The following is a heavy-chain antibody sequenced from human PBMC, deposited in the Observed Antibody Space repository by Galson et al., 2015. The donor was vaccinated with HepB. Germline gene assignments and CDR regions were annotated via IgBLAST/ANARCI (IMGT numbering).Heavy chain of an antibody. CDR1: GFSFETYS. D-gene: IGHD1-26*01. J-gene: IGHJ4*02. CDR2: ISSSSSLI. V-gene: IGHV3-48*01. Sequence: SLRLSCAASGFSFETYSMKWVRQAPGKGLEWIAYISSSSSLIYYADSVKGRFTISRDNAKNLLYLQMSSLRAEDTAVYYCARRVGATGGSDHWGQGTLVSVSS. CDR3: ARRVGATGGSDH.